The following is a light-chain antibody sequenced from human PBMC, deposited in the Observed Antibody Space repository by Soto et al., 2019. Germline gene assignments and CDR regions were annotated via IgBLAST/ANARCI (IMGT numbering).Light chain of an antibody. V-gene: IGKV3-20*01. Sequence: EIVLTQSPGTLSLSPGERATLSCRASQSVSSSYLAWYQQKPGQAPRLLIYGASSRATGIPDRFSGSGSGTDFTLTISRLEPEDFAVYYCQQYNSYFWTFGQGTKV. CDR2: GAS. J-gene: IGKJ1*01. CDR3: QQYNSYFWT. CDR1: QSVSSSY.